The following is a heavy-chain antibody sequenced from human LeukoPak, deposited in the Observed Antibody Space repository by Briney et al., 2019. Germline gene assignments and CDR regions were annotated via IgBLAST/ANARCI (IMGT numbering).Heavy chain of an antibody. Sequence: SETLSLTCTVSGYSISSGHYWGWIRQPPGKGLEWIGSMYHSGSTYYNPPLKSRVTISEDTSKNQFSLKLRSVTAADTAVYYCARAPVGATLTFDYWGQGTLVTVSS. J-gene: IGHJ4*02. CDR3: ARAPVGATLTFDY. CDR1: GYSISSGHY. CDR2: MYHSGST. V-gene: IGHV4-38-2*02. D-gene: IGHD1-26*01.